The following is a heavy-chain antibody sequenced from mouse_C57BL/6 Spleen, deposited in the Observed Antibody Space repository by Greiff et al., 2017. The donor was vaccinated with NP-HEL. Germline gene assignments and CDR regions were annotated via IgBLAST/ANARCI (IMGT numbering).Heavy chain of an antibody. CDR1: GYSITSCYY. CDR2: IRYDGSN. CDR3: ARDPFCDGYCSAWFAY. Sequence: DVKLQESGPGLVKPSQSLSLTCSVTGYSITSCYYWNWIRQFPGNKLEWMGYIRYDGSNNYNPSLKNRTSITRDTSKNQFFLKLNSVTTEDTATYYCARDPFCDGYCSAWFAYWGQGTLVTVSA. J-gene: IGHJ3*01. V-gene: IGHV3-6*01. D-gene: IGHD2-3*01.